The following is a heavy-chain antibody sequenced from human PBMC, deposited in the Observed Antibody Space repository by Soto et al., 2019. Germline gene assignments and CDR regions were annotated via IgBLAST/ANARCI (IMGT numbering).Heavy chain of an antibody. CDR3: ARVHLEWLLPNLDYYYGMDV. CDR2: IIPIFGTA. D-gene: IGHD3-3*01. Sequence: GASVKVSCKASGGTFSSYAISWVRQAPGQGLEWMGGIIPIFGTANYAQKFQGRVTITADESTSTAYMELSSLRSEDTAVYYCARVHLEWLLPNLDYYYGMDVWGQGTTVTLSS. CDR1: GGTFSSYA. J-gene: IGHJ6*02. V-gene: IGHV1-69*13.